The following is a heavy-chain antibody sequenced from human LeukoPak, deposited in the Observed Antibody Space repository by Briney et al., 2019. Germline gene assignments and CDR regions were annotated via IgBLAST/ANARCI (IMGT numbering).Heavy chain of an antibody. CDR3: ARAPGYSSGWGAFDI. D-gene: IGHD6-19*01. Sequence: SETLSLTCTVSGGSISSYYWSWIRQPPGKGLEWIGEINHSGSTNYNPSLKSRVTISVDTSKNQFSLKLSSVTAADTAVYYCARAPGYSSGWGAFDIWGQGTMVTVSS. CDR1: GGSISSYY. J-gene: IGHJ3*02. V-gene: IGHV4-34*01. CDR2: INHSGST.